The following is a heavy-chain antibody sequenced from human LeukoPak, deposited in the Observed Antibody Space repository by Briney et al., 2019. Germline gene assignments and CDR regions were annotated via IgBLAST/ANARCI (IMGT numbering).Heavy chain of an antibody. D-gene: IGHD6-6*01. CDR1: GFTFGSYA. J-gene: IGHJ4*02. CDR2: ITDSGSDT. CDR3: AKGSSPSRPYYFDC. V-gene: IGHV3-23*01. Sequence: GGSLRLSCVASGFTFGSYAMSWVRQDPGKGLEWVSAITDSGSDTYYADSVKGRFTISRDNSKNTLYLQMNSLRAEDTAVYYCAKGSSPSRPYYFDCWGQGTLVTVSS.